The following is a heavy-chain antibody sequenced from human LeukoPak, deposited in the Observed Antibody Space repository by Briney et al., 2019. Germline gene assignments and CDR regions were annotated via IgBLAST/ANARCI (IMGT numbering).Heavy chain of an antibody. CDR1: GYTFTSYG. CDR2: ISAYNGNT. J-gene: IGHJ4*02. CDR3: ARRLGYYYDSSGYYSFDY. V-gene: IGHV1-18*01. Sequence: ASVKVSCRASGYTFTSYGISWVRQAPGQGLEWMGWISAYNGNTNYAQKLQGRVTMTTDTSTSTAYMELRSLRPDDTAVYYCARRLGYYYDSSGYYSFDYWGQGTLVTVSS. D-gene: IGHD3-22*01.